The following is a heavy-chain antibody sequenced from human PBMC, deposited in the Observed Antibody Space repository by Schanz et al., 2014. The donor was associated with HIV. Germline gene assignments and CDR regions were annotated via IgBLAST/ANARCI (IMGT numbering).Heavy chain of an antibody. D-gene: IGHD2-2*01. CDR1: GYTISAYY. CDR3: ARSRFQLQWFDS. CDR2: INPNSGGT. V-gene: IGHV1-2*02. J-gene: IGHJ5*01. Sequence: QVHLVQSGAEVKKPGASVKVSCKASGYTISAYYMHWVRQVPGQGLEWIAWINPNSGGTKYGQKFQGMVTMTRDSSISTAYMELTRLTSDDTAVYYCARSRFQLQWFDSWGQGTLVTVSS.